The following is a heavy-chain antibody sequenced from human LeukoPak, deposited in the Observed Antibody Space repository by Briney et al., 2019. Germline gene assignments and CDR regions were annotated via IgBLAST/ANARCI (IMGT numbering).Heavy chain of an antibody. CDR3: ASSRFYYDSSGYYDY. CDR2: ISAYNGNT. V-gene: IGHV1-18*01. D-gene: IGHD3-22*01. Sequence: ASVKVSCKASGGTFCSYGISWVRQAPGQGLEWMGWISAYNGNTNYAQKLQGRVTMTTDTSTSTAYMELRSLRSDDTAVYYCASSRFYYDSSGYYDYWGQGTLVTLSS. J-gene: IGHJ4*02. CDR1: GGTFCSYG.